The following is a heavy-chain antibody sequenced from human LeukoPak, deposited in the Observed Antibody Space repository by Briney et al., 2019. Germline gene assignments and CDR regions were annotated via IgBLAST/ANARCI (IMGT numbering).Heavy chain of an antibody. D-gene: IGHD6-19*01. CDR2: IYHSGST. J-gene: IGHJ3*02. CDR1: GYSISSNYH. Sequence: PSETLSLTCTVSGYSISSNYHWGWIRQPPGKGLEWIATIYHSGSTYCNPSLKSRVTISVDTSKNQFSLKLSSVTAADTAVYYCARHKYSSGWPPEGAFDIWGQGTMVTVSS. CDR3: ARHKYSSGWPPEGAFDI. V-gene: IGHV4-38-2*02.